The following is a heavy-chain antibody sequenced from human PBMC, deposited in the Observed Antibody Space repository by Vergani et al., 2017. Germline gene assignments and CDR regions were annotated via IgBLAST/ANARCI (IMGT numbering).Heavy chain of an antibody. CDR3: ARGSGSGYGAFDI. D-gene: IGHD3-10*01. V-gene: IGHV4-59*01. Sequence: QVQLQESGPGLVKPSETLSLTCTVSGGSISSYYWSWIRQPPGKGLEWIGYIYYRGSTNYNPSLKSRVTISVDTSKNQFSLKLSSVTAADTAVYYCARGSGSGYGAFDIWGQGTMVTVSS. CDR1: GGSISSYY. CDR2: IYYRGST. J-gene: IGHJ3*02.